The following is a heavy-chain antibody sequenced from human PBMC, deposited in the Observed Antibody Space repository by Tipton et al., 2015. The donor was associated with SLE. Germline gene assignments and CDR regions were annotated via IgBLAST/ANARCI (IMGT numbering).Heavy chain of an antibody. V-gene: IGHV3-66*01. D-gene: IGHD5-12*01. CDR3: ARQYSGYDYYFDY. J-gene: IGHJ4*02. CDR1: GFTVSSNY. CDR2: IYSGGST. Sequence: SLRLSCAASGFTVSSNYMSWVRQAPGKGLEWVSVIYSGGSTYYADSVKGRFTISRDNSKNTLYLQMNSLRAEDTAVYYCARQYSGYDYYFDYWGQGTLVTVSS.